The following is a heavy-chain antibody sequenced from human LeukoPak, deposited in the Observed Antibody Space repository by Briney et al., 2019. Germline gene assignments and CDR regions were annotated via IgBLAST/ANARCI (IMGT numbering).Heavy chain of an antibody. CDR3: AKDQARWLVYYFDY. Sequence: GGSLRLSCEASGFTFSSYIMTWVRQAPGKGLEWVALISNDGSNKDYADSVKGRFTISRDNSKNTLYLQMNSLRGEDSAVYYCAKDQARWLVYYFDYWGQGTLVTVSS. CDR1: GFTFSSYI. CDR2: ISNDGSNK. J-gene: IGHJ4*02. V-gene: IGHV3-30*18. D-gene: IGHD6-19*01.